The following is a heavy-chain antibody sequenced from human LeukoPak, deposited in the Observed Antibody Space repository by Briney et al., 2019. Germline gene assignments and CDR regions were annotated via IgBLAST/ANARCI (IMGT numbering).Heavy chain of an antibody. CDR2: FDREDGKT. CDR1: GYTLTELS. CDR3: ATGGQKTEYGDYYYMDV. J-gene: IGHJ6*03. Sequence: ASVKVSCKVSGYTLTELSMHWVRQAPGKGLEWMGGFDREDGKTIYAQKFQGRVTMTEDTSTDTAYMELSSLRSEDTAVYYCATGGQKTEYGDYYYMDVWGRGTTVTVSS. V-gene: IGHV1-24*01. D-gene: IGHD1-14*01.